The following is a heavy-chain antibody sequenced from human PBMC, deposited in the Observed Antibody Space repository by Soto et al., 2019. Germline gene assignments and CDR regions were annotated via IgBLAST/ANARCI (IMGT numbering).Heavy chain of an antibody. CDR1: GVAMTYGGSS. CDR2: VGHLETT. D-gene: IGHD2-15*01. V-gene: IGHV4-30-2*06. CDR3: ARGGSYDSFDF. J-gene: IGHJ4*02. Sequence: PSETLSLTCSVSGVAMTYGGSSWDWIRHYQEKGLEWLGDVGHLETTHHNPSIKSRLSLSIDRTRNRFSLSLSSMTAAVKAVYYCARGGSYDSFDFWGQGIQVTVS.